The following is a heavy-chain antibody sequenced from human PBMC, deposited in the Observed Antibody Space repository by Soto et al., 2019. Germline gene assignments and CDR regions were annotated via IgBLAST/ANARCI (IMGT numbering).Heavy chain of an antibody. Sequence: QVQLVESGGGVVQPGRSLRLSCAASGFTFSSYGMHWVRQAPGKGLEWVAVISYDGSNKYYADSVKCRFTISRDNSKNTRYLQMNSLRAEDTAVYYCANGLTGNLYYYYGMDVWGQGTTVTVSS. CDR1: GFTFSSYG. J-gene: IGHJ6*02. D-gene: IGHD1-20*01. CDR3: ANGLTGNLYYYYGMDV. CDR2: ISYDGSNK. V-gene: IGHV3-30*18.